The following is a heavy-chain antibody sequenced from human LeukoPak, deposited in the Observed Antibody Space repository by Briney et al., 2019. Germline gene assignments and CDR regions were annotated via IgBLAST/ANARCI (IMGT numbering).Heavy chain of an antibody. CDR2: NSGSGKST. J-gene: IGHJ4*02. CDR3: AKRGMTTIKEGFDY. CDR1: GFTFSDYA. D-gene: IGHD5-24*01. V-gene: IGHV3-23*01. Sequence: GGSPRLSCAASGFTFSDYAMSWVRQAPGKGLEWVSANSGSGKSTYYADSVKGRFTISRDNSKNTLYLQMNSLRAEDTAVYYCAKRGMTTIKEGFDYWGQGTLVTVSS.